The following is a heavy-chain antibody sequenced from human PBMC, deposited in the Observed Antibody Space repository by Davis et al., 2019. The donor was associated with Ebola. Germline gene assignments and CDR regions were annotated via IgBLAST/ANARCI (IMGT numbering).Heavy chain of an antibody. CDR2: INPNSGGT. D-gene: IGHD1-26*01. CDR3: ARTSIVGTTTTASDI. J-gene: IGHJ3*02. Sequence: ASVKVSCKASGYNFNDYYMHWVRQAPGQGLEWMGRINPNSGGTNYAQKFLGRVTMTTDTSITTAYMELRGLTSDDTAVYSCARTSIVGTTTTASDIWGQGTKVTVSS. CDR1: GYNFNDYY. V-gene: IGHV1-2*06.